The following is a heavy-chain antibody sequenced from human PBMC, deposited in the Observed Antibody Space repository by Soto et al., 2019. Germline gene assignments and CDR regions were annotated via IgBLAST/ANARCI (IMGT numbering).Heavy chain of an antibody. V-gene: IGHV3-53*01. J-gene: IGHJ3*02. CDR2: IYSGGST. Sequence: GWSLRLACASSGFTVISNYMSWVRQAPGRGLEWVSVIYSGGSTYYADSVKGRFTISRGNSKNTLYLQMNSLRAEDTAVYYCAREDYYDSSGPPWAFDIWGQGTMVTVSS. CDR3: AREDYYDSSGPPWAFDI. D-gene: IGHD3-22*01. CDR1: GFTVISNY.